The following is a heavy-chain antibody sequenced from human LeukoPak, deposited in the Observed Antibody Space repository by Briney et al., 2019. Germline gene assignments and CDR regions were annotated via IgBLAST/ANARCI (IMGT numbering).Heavy chain of an antibody. Sequence: SETLSLTCTVSGGSISSYYWSWIRQPPGKGLEWIGYIYYSGSTNYNLSLKSRVTISVDTSKNQFSLKLSSVTAADTAVYYCARDSMVRGAIDYWGQGTLVTVSS. CDR3: ARDSMVRGAIDY. CDR2: IYYSGST. V-gene: IGHV4-59*01. CDR1: GGSISSYY. D-gene: IGHD3-10*01. J-gene: IGHJ4*02.